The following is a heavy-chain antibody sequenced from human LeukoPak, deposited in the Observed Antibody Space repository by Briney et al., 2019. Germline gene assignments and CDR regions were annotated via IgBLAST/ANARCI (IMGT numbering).Heavy chain of an antibody. CDR3: ARQGPLTTAVTTRTNPFDY. Sequence: PSETLSLTCTVSGGSISSSYWSWIRQPPGKGLEWIGYNYYSGSTSYNPSLKSRVTISVDTSKNQFSLKLNSVTAADTAVYYCARQGPLTTAVTTRTNPFDYWGQGTLVTVSS. J-gene: IGHJ4*02. CDR2: NYYSGST. V-gene: IGHV4-59*08. D-gene: IGHD4-11*01. CDR1: GGSISSSY.